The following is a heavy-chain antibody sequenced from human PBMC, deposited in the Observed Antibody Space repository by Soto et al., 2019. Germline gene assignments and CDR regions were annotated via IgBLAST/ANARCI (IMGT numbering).Heavy chain of an antibody. CDR2: ISSSNTI. J-gene: IGHJ4*02. Sequence: EVQLVESGGDLVQPGGSLRLSCAASGFTLSSYSMNWVRQAPGKVLEWLSYISSSNTIYSADSVKGRFTISRDNAKNSLYLQMNSLRAEDTAVYYCPTSLLHSGPGWVRPCDCWGQGTLFTVSS. D-gene: IGHD2-21*01. CDR1: GFTLSSYS. CDR3: PTSLLHSGPGWVRPCDC. V-gene: IGHV3-48*01.